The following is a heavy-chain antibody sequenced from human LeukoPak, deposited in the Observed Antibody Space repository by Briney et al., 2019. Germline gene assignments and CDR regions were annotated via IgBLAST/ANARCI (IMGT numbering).Heavy chain of an antibody. V-gene: IGHV1-2*02. CDR2: INPNSGGT. CDR3: ARESWVGSGWRNWFDP. CDR1: GYTFTGYY. D-gene: IGHD6-19*01. J-gene: IGHJ5*02. Sequence: ASVKVSCKASGYTFTGYYMHWVRQAPGQGLEWMGWINPNSGGTNYAQKFQGRVTMTRDTSISTAYMELSRLRSDDTAVYYCARESWVGSGWRNWFDPWGQGTLVTVSS.